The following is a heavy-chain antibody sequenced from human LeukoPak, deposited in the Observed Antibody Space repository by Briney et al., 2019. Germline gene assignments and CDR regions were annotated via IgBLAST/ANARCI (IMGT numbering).Heavy chain of an antibody. CDR1: GGSISSDY. V-gene: IGHV4-59*01. D-gene: IGHD3-16*01. Sequence: SETLSLTCTVSGGSISSDYWSWIRQPPGKGLEWIGYIYYSGSTNYNPSLKSRVTISVDTSKTQFSLKLSSVTAAETAVYYCARDRYALTFDYWGQGILVTVSS. CDR3: ARDRYALTFDY. CDR2: IYYSGST. J-gene: IGHJ4*02.